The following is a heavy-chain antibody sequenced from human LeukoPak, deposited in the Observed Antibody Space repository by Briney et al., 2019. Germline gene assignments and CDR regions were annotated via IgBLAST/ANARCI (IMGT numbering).Heavy chain of an antibody. D-gene: IGHD3-3*01. V-gene: IGHV4-59*01. CDR1: GGSISNYY. Sequence: SETLSLTCTVSGGSISNYYWSWTRQPPGKGLEWIGYMYYSGSTNYNPSLKSRVTISVDTSENQFSLKLSSVTAADTAVYYCARAFGVVTPLDVWGQGTTVTVSS. J-gene: IGHJ6*02. CDR2: MYYSGST. CDR3: ARAFGVVTPLDV.